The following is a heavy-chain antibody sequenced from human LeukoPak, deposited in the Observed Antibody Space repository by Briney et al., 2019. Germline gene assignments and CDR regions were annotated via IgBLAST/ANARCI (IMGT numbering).Heavy chain of an antibody. CDR3: AKDGHSSGWMELAFDY. J-gene: IGHJ4*02. CDR1: GFTFGSYG. CDR2: ISNDGSNK. V-gene: IGHV3-30*18. D-gene: IGHD6-19*01. Sequence: GGSLRLSCAASGFTFGSYGMHWVRQAPGKGLEWIVVISNDGSNKYYADPVKGRFTISRDNYKKTMHLQMNSLRAEDTAVYYCAKDGHSSGWMELAFDYWGQGTLVTVSS.